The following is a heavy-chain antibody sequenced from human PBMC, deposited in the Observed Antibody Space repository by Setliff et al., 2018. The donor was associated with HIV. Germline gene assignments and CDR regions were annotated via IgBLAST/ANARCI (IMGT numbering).Heavy chain of an antibody. CDR3: ARDGDGNYEGAFDI. CDR1: GFTFSSYW. Sequence: GGSLRLSCAASGFTFSSYWMSWVRQAPGKGLEWVANIKQDGSEKYYVDSVKGRFTISRDNAKNSLYLQMNSLRAEDTAVYYCARDGDGNYEGAFDIWGQGTMVTVSS. V-gene: IGHV3-7*01. CDR2: IKQDGSEK. J-gene: IGHJ3*02. D-gene: IGHD4-17*01.